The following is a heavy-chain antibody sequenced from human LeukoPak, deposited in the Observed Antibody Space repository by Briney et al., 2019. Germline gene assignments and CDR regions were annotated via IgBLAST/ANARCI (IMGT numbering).Heavy chain of an antibody. D-gene: IGHD1-26*01. CDR2: LYTSGAGST. J-gene: IGHJ6*03. CDR3: ARLGGNYNWHYYYYYMDG. Sequence: ASLTLSLTCAVSGASISRYYWSWIRQPPGKGLEWIGYLYTSGAGSTNYNLSLKSRVTIAVDASKNQFSLRLSSVTAADTAVYYCARLGGNYNWHYYYYYMDGWGKGTTVTVAS. CDR1: GASISRYY. V-gene: IGHV4-4*09.